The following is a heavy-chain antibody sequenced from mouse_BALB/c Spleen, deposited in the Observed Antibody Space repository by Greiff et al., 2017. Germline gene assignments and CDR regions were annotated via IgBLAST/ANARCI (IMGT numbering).Heavy chain of an antibody. CDR1: GFTFSSFG. V-gene: IGHV5-17*02. J-gene: IGHJ4*01. D-gene: IGHD1-1*01. CDR2: ISSGSSTT. CDR3: ARSFYYYGSSYDYYAMDY. Sequence: EVMLVESGGGLVQPGGSRKLSCAASGFTFSSFGMHWVRQTPEQGLEWVAYISSGSSTTYYADTVKGRFTISRDNPKNTLFLQMTSLRSEDKAMYYCARSFYYYGSSYDYYAMDYWGQGTSVTVSS.